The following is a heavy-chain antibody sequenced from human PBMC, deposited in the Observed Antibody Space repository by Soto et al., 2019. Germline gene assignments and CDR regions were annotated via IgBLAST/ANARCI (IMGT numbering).Heavy chain of an antibody. CDR2: IIPIFGTA. CDR3: AREPGYSPSRWFDP. Sequence: QVQLVPSWAEVKKTGSSVKVSCKASGGTFSSYAISWVRQAPGQGLEWMGGIIPIFGTANYAQKFQGRGTITAYEYTRTACMDLSSLRSEDTAVYYCAREPGYSPSRWFDPWGQGTLVNVS. V-gene: IGHV1-69*01. D-gene: IGHD5-18*01. CDR1: GGTFSSYA. J-gene: IGHJ5*02.